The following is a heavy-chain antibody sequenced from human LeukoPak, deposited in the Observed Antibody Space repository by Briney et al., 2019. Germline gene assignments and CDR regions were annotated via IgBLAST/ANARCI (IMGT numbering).Heavy chain of an antibody. CDR2: IYSGGST. V-gene: IGHV3-66*04. D-gene: IGHD3-3*01. CDR3: ARQVGDASYYDFWSGYSQWFNFDY. J-gene: IGHJ4*02. CDR1: GFTVSSNY. Sequence: QPGGSLRLSCAASGFTVSSNYMSWVRQAPGKGLEWVPVIYSGGSTYYADSVKGRFTISRDNPKNTLYLQMNSLRAEDTAVYYCARQVGDASYYDFWSGYSQWFNFDYWGQGTLVTVSS.